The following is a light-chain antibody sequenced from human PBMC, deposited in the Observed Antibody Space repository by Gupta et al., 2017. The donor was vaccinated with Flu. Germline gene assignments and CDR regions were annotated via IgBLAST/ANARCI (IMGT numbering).Light chain of an antibody. CDR3: QQTRSAPLT. CDR2: AAS. V-gene: IGKV1-39*01. CDR1: RDIRTY. Sequence: DIQMTQSPSSLSASVGDTVAITCRAGRDIRTYLNWYQQKPGKAPKLLIYAASTLQSGVPSRFSGSGSGADFSLTITSLQPEDFATYYCQQTRSAPLTFGGGTKVDI. J-gene: IGKJ4*01.